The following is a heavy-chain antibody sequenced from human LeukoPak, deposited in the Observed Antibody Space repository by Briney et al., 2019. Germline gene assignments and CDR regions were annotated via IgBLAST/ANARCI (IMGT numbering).Heavy chain of an antibody. Sequence: ASVKVSCKASGYTFTSYYMHWVRQAPGQGLEWMGWINPNSGGTNYAQKFQGRVTMTRDTSISTAYMELSRLRSDDTAVYYCARDGYSSGWIFDYWGQGTLVTVSS. D-gene: IGHD6-19*01. J-gene: IGHJ4*02. CDR2: INPNSGGT. CDR3: ARDGYSSGWIFDY. CDR1: GYTFTSYY. V-gene: IGHV1-2*02.